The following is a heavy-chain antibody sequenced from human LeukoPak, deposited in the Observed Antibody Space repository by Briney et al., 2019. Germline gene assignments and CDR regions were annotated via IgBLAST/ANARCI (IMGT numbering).Heavy chain of an antibody. Sequence: GASVKVSCKASGYTFTSYGISWVRQAPGQGLEWMGWISAYNGNTNYAQKLQGRVTMTTDTSTSTAYMELRSLRSDDTAVYYCARELVGEWELRGYYFDYWGQGTLVTVSS. J-gene: IGHJ4*02. V-gene: IGHV1-18*01. D-gene: IGHD1-26*01. CDR1: GYTFTSYG. CDR3: ARELVGEWELRGYYFDY. CDR2: ISAYNGNT.